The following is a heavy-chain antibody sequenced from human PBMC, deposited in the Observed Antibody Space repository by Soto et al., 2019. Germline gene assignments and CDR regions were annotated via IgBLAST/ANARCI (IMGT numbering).Heavy chain of an antibody. CDR2: RSHSGGT. CDR3: ARVERGTVTTVVDAFDI. D-gene: IGHD1-1*01. CDR1: GGFVSSGSYY. Sequence: QVQLQQWGAGLLKPSETLSLTCAVYGGFVSSGSYYWSWIRQPPGKGLEWMGERSHSGGTHFNPSLKSQVNISVATSKNQFSLNIYSVTAADTALYYCARVERGTVTTVVDAFDIWGPGTMVTVSS. V-gene: IGHV4-34*01. J-gene: IGHJ3*02.